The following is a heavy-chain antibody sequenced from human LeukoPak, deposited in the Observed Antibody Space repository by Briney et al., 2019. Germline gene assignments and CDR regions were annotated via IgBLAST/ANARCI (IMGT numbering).Heavy chain of an antibody. CDR1: GLTFSTFA. Sequence: GGSLRLSCAASGLTFSTFATTWVRQAPGKGLEWVSYISSSSSSIIYYVDSVKGRFTISRDNAKKSLYLQMNSLRDEDTAVYYCARDREWAGFDVWGQGTTVTVSS. CDR2: ISSSSSSII. CDR3: ARDREWAGFDV. V-gene: IGHV3-48*02. J-gene: IGHJ6*02. D-gene: IGHD1-26*01.